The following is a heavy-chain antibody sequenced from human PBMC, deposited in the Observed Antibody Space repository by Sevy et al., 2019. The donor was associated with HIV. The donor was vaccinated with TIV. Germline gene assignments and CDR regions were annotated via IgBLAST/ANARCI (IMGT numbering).Heavy chain of an antibody. CDR1: GYTLSELS. V-gene: IGHV1-24*01. CDR2: FDPEDGET. D-gene: IGHD3-22*01. Sequence: ASVKVSCKVFGYTLSELSMHWVRQTPGKGLEWMGSFDPEDGETIYAQKFQGRVAMTVDTSTDTAYMELRSLRSEDTAVFYCAITKDYYDNSGYPFDYWGQGTLVTVS. CDR3: AITKDYYDNSGYPFDY. J-gene: IGHJ4*02.